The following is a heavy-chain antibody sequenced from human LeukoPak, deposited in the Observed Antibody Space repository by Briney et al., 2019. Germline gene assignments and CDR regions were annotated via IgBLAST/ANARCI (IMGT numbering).Heavy chain of an antibody. J-gene: IGHJ6*02. D-gene: IGHD3-9*01. V-gene: IGHV3-7*03. CDR2: IKEDGSER. CDR1: AFIFSGHW. Sequence: GGSLRLSCEGSAFIFSGHWMNWVRQTPGKGLEWVASIKEDGSERQYVDSVKGRFSISRDNTKGSLFLQLNSLRAEDTAVYYCARSLPPGRNYDILTGTYYYYGMDVWGQGTTVTASS. CDR3: ARSLPPGRNYDILTGTYYYYGMDV.